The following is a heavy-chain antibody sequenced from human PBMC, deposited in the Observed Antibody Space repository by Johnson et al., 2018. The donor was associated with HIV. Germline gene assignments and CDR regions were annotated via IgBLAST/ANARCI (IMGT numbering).Heavy chain of an antibody. CDR2: IYSGGNT. CDR1: GFTVSSTY. D-gene: IGHD6-13*01. Sequence: MQLVESGGGLIQPGGSLRLSCAASGFTVSSTYMSWVRQAPGKGLEWVSVIYSGGNTYYADSVKGRFTISRDNSKNTLYLQMNSLRAEDTAVYYCAKDGAAAGTVGADAFDIWGQGTMVTVSS. V-gene: IGHV3-53*01. J-gene: IGHJ3*02. CDR3: AKDGAAAGTVGADAFDI.